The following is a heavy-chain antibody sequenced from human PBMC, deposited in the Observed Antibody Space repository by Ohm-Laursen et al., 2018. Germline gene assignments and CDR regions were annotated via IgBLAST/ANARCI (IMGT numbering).Heavy chain of an antibody. CDR3: ARGDAFDI. J-gene: IGHJ3*02. V-gene: IGHV6-1*01. Sequence: TLSLTCAISGDSVSNNDVAWNWIRQSPLRGLEWLGRAYRGSNDYAVSLKSRITINPDASKNQFSLHLNSVTPEDTAVYYCARGDAFDIWGQGTMVTVSS. CDR2: AYRGSN. CDR1: GDSVSNNDVA.